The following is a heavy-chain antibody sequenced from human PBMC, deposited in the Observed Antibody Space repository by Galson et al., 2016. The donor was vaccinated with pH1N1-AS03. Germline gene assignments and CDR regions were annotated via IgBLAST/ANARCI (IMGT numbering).Heavy chain of an antibody. D-gene: IGHD2/OR15-2a*01. CDR3: ARAFEEYLLRDYSSVFDS. V-gene: IGHV1-18*01. J-gene: IGHJ4*02. CDR1: GYTFSNYG. Sequence: SCKASGYTFSNYGITWVRQAPGQGLQWMGWIKNNNDNTIYGQNFQGRVTLTTDPSTNTAYMELKNLRSDDTGVYYCARAFEEYLLRDYSSVFDSWGQGTLVTVSS. CDR2: IKNNNDNT.